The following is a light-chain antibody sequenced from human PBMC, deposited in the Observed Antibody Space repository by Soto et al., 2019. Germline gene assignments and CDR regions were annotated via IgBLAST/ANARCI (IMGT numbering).Light chain of an antibody. Sequence: IQLTQSPSSLSASVGDRVSITCRASQGIGTYLAWYQQKPGKAPKVLIYGASTLQSGAPSRFSGSGSGADFTLTISSLQPEDFATSYCQQLNTYPRTFGPGTKVDIK. V-gene: IGKV1-9*01. CDR1: QGIGTY. CDR2: GAS. J-gene: IGKJ3*01. CDR3: QQLNTYPRT.